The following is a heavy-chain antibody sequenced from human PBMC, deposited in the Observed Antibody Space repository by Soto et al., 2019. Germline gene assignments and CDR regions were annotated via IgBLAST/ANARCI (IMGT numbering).Heavy chain of an antibody. J-gene: IGHJ4*02. CDR2: RYSDGRS. CDR1: GFTVSISY. CDR3: AKRKYCPSTPCFDY. V-gene: IGHV3-66*01. D-gene: IGHD2-15*01. Sequence: VESGGALVQPGGSLRLSCAGSGFTVSISYMTWVRQVPGKGLEWVSIRYSDGRSYHAESVKGRFTISTDDSENKLYLQMSSLRAEDTAVYYCAKRKYCPSTPCFDYWGQGTQVTVSS.